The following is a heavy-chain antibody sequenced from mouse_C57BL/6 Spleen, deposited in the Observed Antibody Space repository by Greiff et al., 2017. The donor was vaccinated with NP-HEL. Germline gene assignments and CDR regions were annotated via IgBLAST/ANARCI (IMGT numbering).Heavy chain of an antibody. CDR2: IWWDDDK. V-gene: IGHV8-8*01. D-gene: IGHD2-5*01. CDR3: ARACYYSNYEEYAMDY. Sequence: QVTLKVSGPGILQPSQTLSLTCSFSGFSLSTFGMGVGWIRQPSGKGLEWLAHIWWDDDKYYNPALKSRLTIPKDTSKNQVFLKIANVDTADTATYYCARACYYSNYEEYAMDYWGQGTSVTVSS. CDR1: GFSLSTFGMG. J-gene: IGHJ4*01.